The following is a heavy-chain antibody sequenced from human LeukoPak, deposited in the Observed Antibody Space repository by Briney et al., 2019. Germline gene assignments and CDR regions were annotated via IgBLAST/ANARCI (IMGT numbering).Heavy chain of an antibody. Sequence: GASVKVSCKASGYTFTSYGISWVRQAPGQGLEWMGWISAYNGNTNYAQKLQGRVTMTTDTSTSTAYMELRSLRSDDTAVYYCARGQTGIQLWTHAFDIWGQGTMVTVSS. CDR3: ARGQTGIQLWTHAFDI. J-gene: IGHJ3*02. CDR1: GYTFTSYG. D-gene: IGHD5-18*01. V-gene: IGHV1-18*01. CDR2: ISAYNGNT.